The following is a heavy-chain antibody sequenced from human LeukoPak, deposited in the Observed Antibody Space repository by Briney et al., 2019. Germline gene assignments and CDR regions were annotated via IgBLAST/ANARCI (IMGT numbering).Heavy chain of an antibody. D-gene: IGHD2-2*01. CDR2: IKQDGSEK. V-gene: IGHV3-7*01. J-gene: IGHJ5*02. CDR3: ARDDCSSISCYHNWFDP. CDR1: GFTFSSYW. Sequence: GGSLRLSCAASGFTFSSYWMSWVRQAPGKGLEWVANIKQDGSEKYYVDSVKGRFTISRDNAKNSPYLQMNSLRAEDTAVYYCARDDCSSISCYHNWFDPWGQGTLVTVSS.